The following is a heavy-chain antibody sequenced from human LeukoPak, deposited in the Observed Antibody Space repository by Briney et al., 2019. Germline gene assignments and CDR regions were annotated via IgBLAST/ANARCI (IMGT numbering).Heavy chain of an antibody. D-gene: IGHD3-22*01. CDR1: GGTFSSYA. CDR3: ARKYYYDRSGYYGYFDY. J-gene: IGHJ4*02. CDR2: IIPIFGTA. V-gene: IGHV1-69*13. Sequence: SVKVSCKASGGTFSSYAISWVRQAPGQGLEWMGGIIPIFGTANYAQKFQGRVTITADESTSTAYMELSSLRSEDTAVYYCARKYYYDRSGYYGYFDYWGQGTLVTVSS.